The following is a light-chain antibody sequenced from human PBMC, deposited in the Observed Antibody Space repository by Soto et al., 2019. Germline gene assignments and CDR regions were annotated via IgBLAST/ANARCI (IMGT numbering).Light chain of an antibody. V-gene: IGLV1-44*01. CDR2: SNN. Sequence: QSVPTQPPSASGTPGQRVTISCSGSSSNIGRNAVSWYQQVPGTAPKLLIYSNNLRPSWVPDQFSASKSGTSASLAISGLQSGDEADYYCAAWDDSLNGPVFGTGTKLTVL. J-gene: IGLJ1*01. CDR3: AAWDDSLNGPV. CDR1: SSNIGRNA.